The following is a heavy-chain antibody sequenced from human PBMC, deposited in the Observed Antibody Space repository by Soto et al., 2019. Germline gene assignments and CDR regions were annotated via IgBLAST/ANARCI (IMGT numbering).Heavy chain of an antibody. Sequence: GGSLRLSCAASGFTFSSYEMNWVRQAPGKGLEWVSYISSSGSTIYYADSVKGRFTISRDNTKNSLYLQMNSLRAEDTAVYYCATEVLPDLAAPGTGWGQGTLVTVSS. CDR2: ISSSGSTI. J-gene: IGHJ4*02. D-gene: IGHD6-13*01. V-gene: IGHV3-48*03. CDR3: ATEVLPDLAAPGTG. CDR1: GFTFSSYE.